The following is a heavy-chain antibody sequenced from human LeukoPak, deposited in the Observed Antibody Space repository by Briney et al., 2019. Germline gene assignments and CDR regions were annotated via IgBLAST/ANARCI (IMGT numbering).Heavy chain of an antibody. V-gene: IGHV4-59*01. J-gene: IGHJ6*03. Sequence: SETLSLTCTVSGGSISSYYWSWIRQPPGKGLEWIGYIYYSGSTNYNPSPKSRVTISVDTSKNQFSLKLSSVTAADTAVYYCARDYNPDYYYYYMDVWGKGTTVTVSS. CDR2: IYYSGST. CDR3: ARDYNPDYYYYYMDV. D-gene: IGHD3-10*01. CDR1: GGSISSYY.